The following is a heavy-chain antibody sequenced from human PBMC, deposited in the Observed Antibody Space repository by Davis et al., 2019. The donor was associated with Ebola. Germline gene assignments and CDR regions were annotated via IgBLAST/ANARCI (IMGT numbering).Heavy chain of an antibody. CDR2: IHTGGRT. CDR3: ARHYVHDYYMGLDV. D-gene: IGHD3-16*01. J-gene: IGHJ6*02. CDR1: AFTFTYYG. V-gene: IGHV3-NL1*01. Sequence: GESLKISCAASAFTFTYYGLHWVRQASGKGLEWVSVIHTGGRTYYTDSVKGRFTISRDNSKNTIYLQMSSLRAEDTAVYYCARHYVHDYYMGLDVWGQGTTVIVSS.